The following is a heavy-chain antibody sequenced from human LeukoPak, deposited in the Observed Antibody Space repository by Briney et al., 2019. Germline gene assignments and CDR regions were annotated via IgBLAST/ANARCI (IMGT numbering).Heavy chain of an antibody. CDR3: AKGVQYSSSFYYYYGMDV. CDR1: GFTFSSYG. V-gene: IGHV3-30*18. D-gene: IGHD6-13*01. J-gene: IGHJ6*02. Sequence: PGGSLRLSCAASGFTFSSYGMHWVRQAPGKGLEWVAVISYDGSNKYYADSVKGRFTISRDNSKNTLYLQMNSLRAEDTAVYYCAKGVQYSSSFYYYYGMDVWGQGTTVTVSS. CDR2: ISYDGSNK.